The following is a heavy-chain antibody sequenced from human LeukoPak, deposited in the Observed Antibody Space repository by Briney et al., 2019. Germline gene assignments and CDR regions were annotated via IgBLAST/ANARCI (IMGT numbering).Heavy chain of an antibody. J-gene: IGHJ4*02. CDR3: TRGSSGRRDN. V-gene: IGHV1-8*01. CDR2: MNPNSGNT. CDR1: LYTFTSCD. D-gene: IGHD6-19*01. Sequence: AAVNVSFKSSLYTFTSCDINWVRQPTGQGLEWMGWMNPNSGNTGYVQSFQGRITMTRDISIGTAYMELSNLTSEDKAIYYCTRGSSGRRDNWGQGTLVTVSA.